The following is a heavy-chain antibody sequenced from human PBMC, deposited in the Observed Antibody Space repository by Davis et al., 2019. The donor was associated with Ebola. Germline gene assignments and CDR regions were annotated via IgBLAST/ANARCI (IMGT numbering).Heavy chain of an antibody. Sequence: DSVKGRFTISRDNAKNSLYLQMNSLRDEDSALYYCAREVGMVGDNFDLWGRGTLVTVSS. D-gene: IGHD1-26*01. CDR3: AREVGMVGDNFDL. V-gene: IGHV3-48*02. J-gene: IGHJ2*01.